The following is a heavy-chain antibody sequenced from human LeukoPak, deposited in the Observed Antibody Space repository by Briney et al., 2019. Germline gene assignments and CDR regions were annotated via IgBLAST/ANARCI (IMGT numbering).Heavy chain of an antibody. CDR1: GFTFDDYA. Sequence: SGGSLRLSCAASGFTFDDYAMHWVRQAPGKGLEWVSLISGDGGSTYYADSVKGRFTISRDNAKNTLYLQMNSLRAEDTAVYYCARDRGSYYDYWGQGTLVTVSS. CDR3: ARDRGSYYDY. V-gene: IGHV3-43*02. J-gene: IGHJ4*02. CDR2: ISGDGGST. D-gene: IGHD1-26*01.